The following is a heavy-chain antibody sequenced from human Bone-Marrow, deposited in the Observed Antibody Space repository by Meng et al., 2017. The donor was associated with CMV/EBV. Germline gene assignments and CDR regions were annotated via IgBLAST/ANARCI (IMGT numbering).Heavy chain of an antibody. CDR1: GGSFSGYS. J-gene: IGHJ1*01. CDR2: INESDRT. D-gene: IGHD2/OR15-2a*01. Sequence: GSLRLSYIVYGGSFSGYSWNWIRQPPGKGLEWIGEINESDRTDYRSSLKSRVTISVDTSKNQVSLNLTSVTAADTAVYYCARGRYCKSLNCLKSYFQHWGQSTLVAASS. CDR3: ARGRYCKSLNCLKSYFQH. V-gene: IGHV4-34*01.